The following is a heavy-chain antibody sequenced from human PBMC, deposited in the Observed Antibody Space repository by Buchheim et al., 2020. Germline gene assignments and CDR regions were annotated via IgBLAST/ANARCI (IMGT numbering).Heavy chain of an antibody. Sequence: QLQLQESGPGLVKPSETLSLTCTVSGGSISSSSYYWGWIRQPPGKGLEWIGTIYYSGNTYHNPSPKSRVTISVDTSKNKCSLRLSSVTAADTAVYYCASPVGQYYFDYWGQGTL. CDR3: ASPVGQYYFDY. CDR1: GGSISSSSYY. CDR2: IYYSGNT. J-gene: IGHJ4*02. V-gene: IGHV4-39*07. D-gene: IGHD4-23*01.